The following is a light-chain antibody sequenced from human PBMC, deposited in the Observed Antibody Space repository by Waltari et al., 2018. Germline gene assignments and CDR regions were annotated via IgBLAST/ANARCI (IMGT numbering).Light chain of an antibody. J-gene: IGKJ4*01. V-gene: IGKV3-15*01. CDR1: QSVSSN. CDR2: GAS. CDR3: QQYNNWPPLT. Sequence: EIVMTQSPATLSVSPGERATLYCRASQSVSSNLAWYQQKPGQAPRPLIYGASTRATGIPARFSGSGSGTEFTLTISSLQSEDFAVYYCQQYNNWPPLTFGGGTKVEIK.